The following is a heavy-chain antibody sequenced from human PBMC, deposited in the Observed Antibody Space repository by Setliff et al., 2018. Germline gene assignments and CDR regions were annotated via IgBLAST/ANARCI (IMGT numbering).Heavy chain of an antibody. J-gene: IGHJ4*02. CDR1: GYTFTDFG. V-gene: IGHV1-18*01. CDR2: ISPHNGNT. D-gene: IGHD3-10*01. CDR3: SRLVRFCTRIVCQRLSGDDY. Sequence: ASVKVSCKASGYTFTDFGVSWVRQAPGQGLEWVGWISPHNGNTYYAPKFQGTVLMTADTSTTTAYLELRSLRSDDTAVYYCSRLVRFCTRIVCQRLSGDDYWGQGTLVTVSS.